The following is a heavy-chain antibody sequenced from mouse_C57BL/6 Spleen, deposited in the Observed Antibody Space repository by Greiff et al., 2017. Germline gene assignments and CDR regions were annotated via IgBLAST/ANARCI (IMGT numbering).Heavy chain of an antibody. CDR2: IYPGNSDT. J-gene: IGHJ3*01. CDR1: GYTFTSYW. V-gene: IGHV1-5*01. Sequence: EVQLQQSGTVLARPGASVKMSCKTSGYTFTSYWMHWVKQRPGQGLEWIGAIYPGNSDTSYNQKFKGKAKLTAVTSASTAYMELSNLTNEDSAVYYCTRERYDYDPFAYWGQGTLVTVSA. D-gene: IGHD2-4*01. CDR3: TRERYDYDPFAY.